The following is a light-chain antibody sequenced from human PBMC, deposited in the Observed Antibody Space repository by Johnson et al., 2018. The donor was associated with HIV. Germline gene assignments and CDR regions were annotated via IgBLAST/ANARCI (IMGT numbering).Light chain of an antibody. CDR3: GTGDSSLSAFYV. Sequence: QSVLTQPPSVSAAPGQKVTISCSGSSSNIGNNYVSWYQQLPGTAPKLLIYDNNKRPSGIPDRFSGSKSGTSATLGITGLQTGDEADYYCGTGDSSLSAFYVFVTGTKVTFL. V-gene: IGLV1-51*01. J-gene: IGLJ1*01. CDR1: SSNIGNNY. CDR2: DNN.